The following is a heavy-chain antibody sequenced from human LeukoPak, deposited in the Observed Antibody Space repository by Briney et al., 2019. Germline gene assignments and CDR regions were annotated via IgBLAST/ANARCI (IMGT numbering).Heavy chain of an antibody. D-gene: IGHD6-19*01. CDR1: GGSISSYY. CDR2: IYYSGST. CDR3: ARIAVAVNWFDP. J-gene: IGHJ5*02. Sequence: PSETLPLTCTVSGGSISSYYWSWIRQPPGKGLEWIGYIYYSGSTNYNPSLKSRVTISVDTSKNQFSLKLSSVTAADTAVYYCARIAVAVNWFDPWGQGTLVTVSS. V-gene: IGHV4-59*01.